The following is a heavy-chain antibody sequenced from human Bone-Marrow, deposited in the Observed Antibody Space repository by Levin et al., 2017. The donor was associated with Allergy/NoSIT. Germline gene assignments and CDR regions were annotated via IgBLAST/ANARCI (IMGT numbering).Heavy chain of an antibody. Sequence: GESLKISCAASGFTFYNYWMTWVRQAPGKGLEWVANIKQDGREKYYVDSVKGRFTVSRDNAKNSLHLEMNSLRVEDTAVYYCAIDFVVVPAAISYYYGLDVWGQGTTVTVSS. CDR1: GFTFYNYW. V-gene: IGHV3-7*01. CDR3: AIDFVVVPAAISYYYGLDV. J-gene: IGHJ6*02. D-gene: IGHD2-2*02. CDR2: IKQDGREK.